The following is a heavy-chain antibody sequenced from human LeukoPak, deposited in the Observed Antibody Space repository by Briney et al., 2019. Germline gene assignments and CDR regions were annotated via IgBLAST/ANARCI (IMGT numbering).Heavy chain of an antibody. V-gene: IGHV1-18*01. D-gene: IGHD6-6*01. CDR3: ARAGWYTSSSGACDK. CDR1: GYTFTNYG. J-gene: IGHJ4*02. Sequence: ASVKVSCKASGYTFTNYGISWVRQAPGQGLEWMGWISAYTGNTNYAQKLQGRVTMTTGTSTSTVYMELRSLRSDDTAVYYCARAGWYTSSSGACDKWGQGTLVTVSS. CDR2: ISAYTGNT.